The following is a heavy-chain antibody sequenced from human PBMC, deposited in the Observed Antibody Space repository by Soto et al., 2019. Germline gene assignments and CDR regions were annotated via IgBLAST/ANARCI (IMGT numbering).Heavy chain of an antibody. CDR2: IYYSGST. V-gene: IGHV4-59*01. CDR3: ARVSTGDYYYGMDV. D-gene: IGHD2-2*01. CDR1: GGSISSDY. J-gene: IGHJ6*02. Sequence: SETLSLTCTVSGGSISSDYWSWIWQPPGQGLEWVGYIYYSGSTNYNPSLQSRVAISVETSKNQFSLKLSSVTAADTAVYYCARVSTGDYYYGMDVWGQGTTVTVSS.